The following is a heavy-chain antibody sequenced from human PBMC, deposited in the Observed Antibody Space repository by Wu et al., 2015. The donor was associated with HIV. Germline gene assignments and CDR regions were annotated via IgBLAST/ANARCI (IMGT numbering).Heavy chain of an antibody. Sequence: QVQLVQSGAEVKQPGSSMKISCKASGNTFNAINWVRQAPGQGLEWMGGIIPLFGTTDYAQIFQGGVTITTDESTSTAYMRLTSLRSEDTAVYYCASPRSPGFSSAWPTYFDYWGQGTLVTVSS. CDR2: IIPLFGTT. CDR1: GNTFNA. D-gene: IGHD6-19*01. V-gene: IGHV1-69*05. J-gene: IGHJ4*02. CDR3: ASPRSPGFSSAWPTYFDY.